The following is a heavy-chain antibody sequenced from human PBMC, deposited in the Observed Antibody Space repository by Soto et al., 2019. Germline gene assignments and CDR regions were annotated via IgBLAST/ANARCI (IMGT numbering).Heavy chain of an antibody. J-gene: IGHJ4*02. D-gene: IGHD1-26*01. Sequence: ASLKISGKGCGYRFTSYWISWVRQMPGKGLEWMGRIDPSDSYTNYSPSFQGHVTISADKSISTAYLQWSSPKASDTAMYYCARVLSEDVGAILTADYWGQGTLVTASS. CDR3: ARVLSEDVGAILTADY. CDR2: IDPSDSYT. V-gene: IGHV5-10-1*01. CDR1: GYRFTSYW.